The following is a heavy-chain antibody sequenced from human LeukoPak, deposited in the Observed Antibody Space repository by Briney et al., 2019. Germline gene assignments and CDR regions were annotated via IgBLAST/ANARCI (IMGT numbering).Heavy chain of an antibody. Sequence: ASVKVSCKASGYTFRDHYMHWVRQVPGQGPEWMGRINLYHGVTNYAQKFQGRVTMTHDGASNAYMDRSNLRPDDTAIYYCTIKILYSGVETPTDPEEFFQHWGQGTLITVSS. J-gene: IGHJ1*01. V-gene: IGHV1-2*06. CDR1: GYTFRDHY. D-gene: IGHD5-24*01. CDR3: TIKILYSGVETPTDPEEFFQH. CDR2: INLYHGVT.